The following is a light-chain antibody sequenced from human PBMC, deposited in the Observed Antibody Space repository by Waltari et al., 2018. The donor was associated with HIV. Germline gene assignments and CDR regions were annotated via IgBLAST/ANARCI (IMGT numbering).Light chain of an antibody. Sequence: DIQLTQSPSFLSASIGDRVTITCRASQGISSYLAWFQQKPGKAPKLLIYTASPLQSGVPSRFSGSGSGTEFTLTITSLQPEDFATYYCQQLNSYPNTFGQGTKLEIK. CDR2: TAS. J-gene: IGKJ2*01. CDR1: QGISSY. CDR3: QQLNSYPNT. V-gene: IGKV1-9*01.